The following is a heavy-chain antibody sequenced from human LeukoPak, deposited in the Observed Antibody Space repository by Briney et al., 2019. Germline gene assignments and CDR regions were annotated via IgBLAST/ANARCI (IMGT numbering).Heavy chain of an antibody. V-gene: IGHV3-23*01. CDR3: ADRYCSSTSCLDY. Sequence: GGSLRPSCAAPGFTFSSYAMSWVRQAPGKGLEWVSAISGSGGSTYYADSVKGRFTISRDNSKNTLYLQMNSLRAEDTAVYYCADRYCSSTSCLDYWGQGTLVTVSS. D-gene: IGHD2-2*01. CDR2: ISGSGGST. J-gene: IGHJ4*02. CDR1: GFTFSSYA.